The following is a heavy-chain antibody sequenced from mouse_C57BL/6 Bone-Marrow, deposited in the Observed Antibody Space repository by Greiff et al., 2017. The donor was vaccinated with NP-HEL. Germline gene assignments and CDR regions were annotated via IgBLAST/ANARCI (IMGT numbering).Heavy chain of an antibody. CDR1: GYTFTSYW. D-gene: IGHD1-1*01. V-gene: IGHV1-69*01. CDR3: ARSAVVAGKDY. CDR2: IDPSDSYT. J-gene: IGHJ2*01. Sequence: QVQLQQPGAELVMPGASVKLSCKASGYTFTSYWMHWVKQRPGQGLEWIGEIDPSDSYTNYNQKFKGKSTLTVDKSSSTAYMQLSSLASEDSAVYYCARSAVVAGKDYWGQGTTLTVSS.